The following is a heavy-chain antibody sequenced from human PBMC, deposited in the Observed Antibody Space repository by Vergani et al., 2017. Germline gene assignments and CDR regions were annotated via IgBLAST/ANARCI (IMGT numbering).Heavy chain of an antibody. J-gene: IGHJ4*02. Sequence: VQLVESGGGVVQPGRSLRLSCAASGFTFSSYAMHWVRQAPGKGLEGVAVIEYDGSNKYYADSVKGRFTISRDNSKNTLYLQMNSLRAEDTAVYYCAGEAYSPLNNYFDYWGEGTLVTVSS. CDR3: AGEAYSPLNNYFDY. D-gene: IGHD4-11*01. V-gene: IGHV3-30*04. CDR1: GFTFSSYA. CDR2: IEYDGSNK.